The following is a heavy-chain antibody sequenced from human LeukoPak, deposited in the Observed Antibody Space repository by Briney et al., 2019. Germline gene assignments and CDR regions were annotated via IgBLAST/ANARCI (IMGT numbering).Heavy chain of an antibody. J-gene: IGHJ4*02. D-gene: IGHD6-13*01. CDR2: IYHSGST. CDR3: ARDLATAGFQDH. Sequence: PSGTLSLTCAVSGGSISSSNWWTWVRQPPGKGLEWIGEIYHSGSTNYNPSLKSRVTISVDKSKNQFSLKLSSVTAADTAVYYCARDLATAGFQDHWGQGTLVTVFS. V-gene: IGHV4-4*02. CDR1: GGSISSSNW.